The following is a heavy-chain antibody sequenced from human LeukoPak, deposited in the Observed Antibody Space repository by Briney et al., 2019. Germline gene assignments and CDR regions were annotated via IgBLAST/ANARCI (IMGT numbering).Heavy chain of an antibody. V-gene: IGHV1-8*01. D-gene: IGHD3-10*01. Sequence: ASVKVSCKASGYTFTSYDINWVRQATGQGLEWMGWMNPNSGNTGYAQKFQGRVTMTRNTSISTAYMELSSLRSEDTAVYYCARDLLRFGELVFSLAGWGQGTLVTVSS. CDR3: ARDLLRFGELVFSLAG. CDR1: GYTFTSYD. J-gene: IGHJ4*02. CDR2: MNPNSGNT.